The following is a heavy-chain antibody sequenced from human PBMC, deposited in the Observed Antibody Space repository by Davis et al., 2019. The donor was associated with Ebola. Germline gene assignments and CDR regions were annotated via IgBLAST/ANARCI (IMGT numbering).Heavy chain of an antibody. D-gene: IGHD3-10*01. J-gene: IGHJ6*02. V-gene: IGHV4-39*07. CDR2: INHSGST. CDR1: GGSISSSSYY. CDR3: ARGSRLWFGELSYYYGMDV. Sequence: SETLSLTCTVSGGSISSSSYYWSWIRQPPGKGLEWIGEINHSGSTNYNPPLKSRVTISVDTSKKQFSLKLSSVTAADTAVYYCARGSRLWFGELSYYYGMDVWGQGTTVTVSS.